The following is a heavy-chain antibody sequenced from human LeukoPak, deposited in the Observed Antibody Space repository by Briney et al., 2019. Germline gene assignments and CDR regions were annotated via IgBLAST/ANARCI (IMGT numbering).Heavy chain of an antibody. J-gene: IGHJ4*02. D-gene: IGHD6-6*01. Sequence: SETLSLTCAVYGGSFSGYYWSWIRQPPEKGLEWIGEINHSGSTNYNPSLKSRVTISVDTSKNQFSLKLSSVTAADTAVYYCAREISPAGSSSAFDYWGQGTLATVSS. V-gene: IGHV4-34*01. CDR3: AREISPAGSSSAFDY. CDR1: GGSFSGYY. CDR2: INHSGST.